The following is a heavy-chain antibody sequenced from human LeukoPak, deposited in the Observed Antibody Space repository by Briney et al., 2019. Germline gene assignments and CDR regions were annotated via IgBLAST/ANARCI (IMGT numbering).Heavy chain of an antibody. CDR3: AKDIGSGYDFFDY. V-gene: IGHV3-23*01. CDR2: ISGSVGST. J-gene: IGHJ4*02. CDR1: GFTFSSYA. D-gene: IGHD5-12*01. Sequence: GGSLRLSCAASGFTFSSYAMSCVRQAPGKGLEWGSAISGSVGSTYYADSVKGRFTIYRDNSKNTLDLQMNSLRAEDTAVYYCAKDIGSGYDFFDYWGQGTLVTVSS.